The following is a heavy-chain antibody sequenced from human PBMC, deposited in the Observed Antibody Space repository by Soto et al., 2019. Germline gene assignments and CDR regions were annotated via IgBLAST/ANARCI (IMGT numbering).Heavy chain of an antibody. V-gene: IGHV1-69*01. Sequence: QVQLVQSGAEVKKPGSSVKVSCKASGGTFSSYAISWVRQAPGQGLEWMGGIIPIFGTANYAQKFQGRVTITADESTSTAYMELSSLSSEDTAVYYCARDQEDYDILTGYFLTWFDPWGQGTLVTVSS. CDR3: ARDQEDYDILTGYFLTWFDP. J-gene: IGHJ5*02. D-gene: IGHD3-9*01. CDR1: GGTFSSYA. CDR2: IIPIFGTA.